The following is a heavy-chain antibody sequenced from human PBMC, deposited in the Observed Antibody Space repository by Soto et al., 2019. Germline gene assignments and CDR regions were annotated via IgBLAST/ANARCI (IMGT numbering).Heavy chain of an antibody. Sequence: SETLSLTCAVYGGSFSGYYWSWIRQPPGKGLEWIGEINHSGSTNYNPSLKSRVTISVDTSKNQFSLKLSSVTAADTAVYYCASLRGSGSYYNVWGPYYYYGMDVWGQGTTVT. CDR1: GGSFSGYY. V-gene: IGHV4-34*01. D-gene: IGHD3-10*01. J-gene: IGHJ6*02. CDR3: ASLRGSGSYYNVWGPYYYYGMDV. CDR2: INHSGST.